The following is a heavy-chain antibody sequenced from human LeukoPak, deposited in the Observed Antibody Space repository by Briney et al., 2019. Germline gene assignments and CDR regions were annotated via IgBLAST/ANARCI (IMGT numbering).Heavy chain of an antibody. CDR2: FYPEGGET. V-gene: IGHV1-24*01. CDR1: GYTLTELS. Sequence: ASVKVSCKVSGYTLTELSMHWVRQAPGKGLEWMGGFYPEGGETNYAQKFQGRVTMTEDTSTDTAYMELSSLRSEDTAVYYCATDLAIYSGYAREDYWGQGTLVTVSS. J-gene: IGHJ4*02. CDR3: ATDLAIYSGYAREDY. D-gene: IGHD5-12*01.